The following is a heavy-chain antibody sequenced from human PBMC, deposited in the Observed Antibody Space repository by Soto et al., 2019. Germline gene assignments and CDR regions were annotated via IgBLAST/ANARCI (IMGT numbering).Heavy chain of an antibody. V-gene: IGHV4-30-2*01. CDR3: ARGSTVTLGDAFDI. Sequence: PSETLSLTCAVSGGSISSGGYSWSWIRQPPGEGLEWIGYIYHSGSTYYNPSLKSRVTISVDRSKNQFSLKLSSVTAADTAVYYCARGSTVTLGDAFDIWGQGTMVTVSS. D-gene: IGHD4-17*01. CDR2: IYHSGST. J-gene: IGHJ3*02. CDR1: GGSISSGGYS.